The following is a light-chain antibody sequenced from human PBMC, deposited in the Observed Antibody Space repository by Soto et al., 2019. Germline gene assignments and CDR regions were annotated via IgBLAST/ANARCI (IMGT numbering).Light chain of an antibody. CDR2: AAP. J-gene: IGKJ3*01. CDR1: QSISSY. Sequence: DIQMTQSPSSLSASVGDRVTITCRASQSISSYLNWYQQKPGKAPKLLIYAAPSLQSGVPSRFSGSGSGTDFTLTISSLQPEDFATYYCQQSYSTLFTFGPGTKVDIE. CDR3: QQSYSTLFT. V-gene: IGKV1-39*01.